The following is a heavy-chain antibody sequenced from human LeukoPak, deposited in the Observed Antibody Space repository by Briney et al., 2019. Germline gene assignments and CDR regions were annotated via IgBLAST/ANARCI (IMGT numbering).Heavy chain of an antibody. V-gene: IGHV3-64*01. D-gene: IGHD6-19*01. CDR1: GFTFSSYA. CDR2: ISSNGGST. CDR3: ATGIAVVGREAFDI. J-gene: IGHJ3*02. Sequence: GGSLRLSCAASGFTFSSYAMHWVRQAPGKGLEYVSAISSNGGSTYYANSVKGRFTISRDNSKNTLYLQMGSLRAEDMAVYYCATGIAVVGREAFDIWGQGTMVTVSS.